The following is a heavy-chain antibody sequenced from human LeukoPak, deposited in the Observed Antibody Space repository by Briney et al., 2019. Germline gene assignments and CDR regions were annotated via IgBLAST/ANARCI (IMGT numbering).Heavy chain of an antibody. CDR2: IYSGGST. V-gene: IGHV3-53*01. D-gene: IGHD6-6*01. CDR1: GFTVSSNY. J-gene: IGHJ2*01. CDR3: AKAVQSSSSGNYWYFDL. Sequence: GGSLRLSCAASGFTVSSNYMSWVRQAPGKGLEWVSVIYSGGSTYYADSVKGRFTISRDNSKNTLYLHMNSLRAEDTAVYYCAKAVQSSSSGNYWYFDLWGRGTLVSVSS.